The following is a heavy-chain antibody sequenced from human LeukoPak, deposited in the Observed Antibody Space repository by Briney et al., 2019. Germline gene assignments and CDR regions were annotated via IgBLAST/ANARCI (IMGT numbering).Heavy chain of an antibody. J-gene: IGHJ3*02. CDR2: TSSDGSDK. CDR1: GFTFITYT. Sequence: PGGSLRLSCAASGFTFITYTMPWVRQAPGMGLEWVALTSSDGSDKSYADSVKGRFTISRDNSNNTLYLQMNSLTAEDTAIYYCATLPGADDAFDIWGQGTMVTVSS. D-gene: IGHD2-21*01. V-gene: IGHV3-30-3*01. CDR3: ATLPGADDAFDI.